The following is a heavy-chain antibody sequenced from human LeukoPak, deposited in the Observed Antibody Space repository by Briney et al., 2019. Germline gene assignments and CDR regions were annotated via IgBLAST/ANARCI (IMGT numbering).Heavy chain of an antibody. CDR2: ISAYTGNR. CDR3: ARDSHSRTSGYLV. J-gene: IGHJ4*02. D-gene: IGHD3-22*01. Sequence: GASVKVSCKASGYTFTTYGISWVRQAPGQGLERMGWISAYTGNRHYAEKFQDRVTMTTDTSTSTAYMELRSLRSDDTAVYYCARDSHSRTSGYLVWGQGTLVTVSS. V-gene: IGHV1-18*01. CDR1: GYTFTTYG.